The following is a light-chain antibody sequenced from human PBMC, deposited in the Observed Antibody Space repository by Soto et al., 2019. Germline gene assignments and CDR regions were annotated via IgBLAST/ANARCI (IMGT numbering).Light chain of an antibody. CDR2: GAS. CDR3: QHTFNSPPWT. CDR1: QNIDMY. V-gene: IGKV1-39*01. J-gene: IGKJ1*01. Sequence: DIHMTQSPSSLSAPVGDTVTITCRASQNIDMYLNWYQQKPGKAPRVLISGASNLQSGVPSRFSGSGSGTDFTLTISSLQSEDFASYFCQHTFNSPPWTFGQGTKVDI.